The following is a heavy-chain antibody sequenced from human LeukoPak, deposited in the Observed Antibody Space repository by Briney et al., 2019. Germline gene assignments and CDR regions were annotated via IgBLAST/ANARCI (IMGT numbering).Heavy chain of an antibody. J-gene: IGHJ1*01. CDR2: IISSSTTI. Sequence: GGSLRLSCAASGFTFNTYSMNWVRQAPGKGLEWVSYIISSSTTIYYADSVKGRFTISRDNARNSLYLQMNSLRADDTAVYYCAREPQRWGQGTLVTVSS. CDR3: AREPQR. CDR1: GFTFNTYS. V-gene: IGHV3-48*01.